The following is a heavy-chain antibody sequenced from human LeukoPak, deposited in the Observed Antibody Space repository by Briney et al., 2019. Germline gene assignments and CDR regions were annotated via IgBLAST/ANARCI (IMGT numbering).Heavy chain of an antibody. D-gene: IGHD6-13*01. J-gene: IGHJ4*02. CDR1: GGTFSSYA. Sequence: ASVKVSCKASGGTFSSYAISWVRQATGQGLEWMGWMNPNSGNTGYAQKFQGRVTMTRNTSISTAYMELSSLRSEDTAVYYCARVKSLRSSWYLDDYWGQGTLVTVSS. CDR3: ARVKSLRSSWYLDDY. CDR2: MNPNSGNT. V-gene: IGHV1-8*02.